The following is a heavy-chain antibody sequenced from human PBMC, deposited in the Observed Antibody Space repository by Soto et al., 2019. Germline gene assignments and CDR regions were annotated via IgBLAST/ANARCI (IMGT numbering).Heavy chain of an antibody. CDR2: IYYSGST. Sequence: ETLSLTCAVSGGAISGRSYYWSWIRQPPGKGLEWIGYIYYSGSTNYNPSLKSRVTISVDTSKNQFSLKLSSVTAADTAVYYCARRYGASFDYWGQGTLVTVSS. J-gene: IGHJ4*02. CDR3: ARRYGASFDY. CDR1: GGAISGRSYY. V-gene: IGHV4-61*01. D-gene: IGHD4-17*01.